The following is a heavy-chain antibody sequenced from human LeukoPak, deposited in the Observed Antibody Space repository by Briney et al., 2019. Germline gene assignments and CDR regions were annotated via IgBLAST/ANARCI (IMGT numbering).Heavy chain of an antibody. CDR2: IKQDESEK. CDR3: ARGNGYGDHVGIYFDS. CDR1: GFTFGSYW. J-gene: IGHJ4*02. Sequence: PVGSLRLSCAASGFTFGSYWMSWVRQAPGKGLEWVANIKQDESEKYYVDSVKGRFSISRDNARNSLYLQINSLRAEDTAVYHCARGNGYGDHVGIYFDSWGQGTLVTVSS. D-gene: IGHD4-17*01. V-gene: IGHV3-7*03.